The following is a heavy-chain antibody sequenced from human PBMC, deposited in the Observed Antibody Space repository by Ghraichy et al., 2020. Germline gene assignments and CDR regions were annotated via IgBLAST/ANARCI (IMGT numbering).Heavy chain of an antibody. D-gene: IGHD6-19*01. CDR1: GFTFSSYA. CDR2: ISGSGGST. J-gene: IGHJ4*02. Sequence: GGSLRLSCAASGFTFSSYAMSWVRQAPGKGLEWGSGISGSGGSTYYADSVKGRFTISRDNSKNTLYLQKNSLRAEDTAVYYCARYPYSSGRLDYWGQGTLVTVSS. CDR3: ARYPYSSGRLDY. V-gene: IGHV3-23*01.